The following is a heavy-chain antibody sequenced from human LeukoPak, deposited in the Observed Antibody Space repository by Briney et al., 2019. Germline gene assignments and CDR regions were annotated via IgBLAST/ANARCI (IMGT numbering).Heavy chain of an antibody. CDR3: ARGVVGLRFLEWLSIDAFDI. V-gene: IGHV1-46*01. Sequence: ASVKVSCKASGYTFTSYYMHWVRQAPGQGLEWMGIINPSGGSTSYAQKFQGRVTMTRDTSISTAYMELSRLRSDDTAVYYCARGVVGLRFLEWLSIDAFDIWGQGTMVTVSS. CDR2: INPSGGST. CDR1: GYTFTSYY. D-gene: IGHD3-3*01. J-gene: IGHJ3*02.